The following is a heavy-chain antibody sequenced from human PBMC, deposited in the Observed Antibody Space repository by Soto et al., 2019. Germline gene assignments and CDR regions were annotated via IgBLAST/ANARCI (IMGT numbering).Heavy chain of an antibody. D-gene: IGHD5-12*01. V-gene: IGHV3-30-3*01. Sequence: QVQLVESGGGVVQPGRSLRLSCAASGFTFSSYAMHWVRQAPGKGLEWVAVISYDGSNKYYADSVKGRFTISRDNSKNTLYLQMNSLRAEDTAVYYCARYTEMATNYYWGQGTLVTVSS. CDR3: ARYTEMATNYY. CDR2: ISYDGSNK. CDR1: GFTFSSYA. J-gene: IGHJ4*02.